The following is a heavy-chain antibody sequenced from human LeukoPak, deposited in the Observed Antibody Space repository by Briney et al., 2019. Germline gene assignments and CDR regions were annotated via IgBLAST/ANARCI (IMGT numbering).Heavy chain of an antibody. D-gene: IGHD3-16*02. Sequence: ASVKVSCKASGYTFTGYYMHWVRQAPGQGLEWMGWINPNSGGTNYAQKFQGRVTMTRDTSISTAYMELSRLRSEDTAVYYCATDRAYSDYVWGSYRYIVYWGQGTLVTVSS. CDR1: GYTFTGYY. V-gene: IGHV1-2*02. CDR2: INPNSGGT. J-gene: IGHJ4*02. CDR3: ATDRAYSDYVWGSYRYIVY.